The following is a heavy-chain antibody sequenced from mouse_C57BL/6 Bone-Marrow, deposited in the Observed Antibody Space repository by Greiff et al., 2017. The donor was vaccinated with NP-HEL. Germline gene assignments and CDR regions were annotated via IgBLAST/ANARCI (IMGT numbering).Heavy chain of an antibody. CDR1: GYTFTDYE. CDR2: IDPETGGT. J-gene: IGHJ1*03. V-gene: IGHV1-15*01. Sequence: VQVVESGAELVRPGASVTLSCKASGYTFTDYEMHWVKQTPVHGLEWIGAIDPETGGTAYNQKFKGKAILTADKSSSTAYMELRSLTSEDSAVYYCTRDYGSSPDWYFDVWGTGTTVTVSS. D-gene: IGHD1-1*01. CDR3: TRDYGSSPDWYFDV.